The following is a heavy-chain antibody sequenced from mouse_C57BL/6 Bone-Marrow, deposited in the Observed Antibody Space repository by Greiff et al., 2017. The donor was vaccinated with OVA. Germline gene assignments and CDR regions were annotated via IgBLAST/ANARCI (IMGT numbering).Heavy chain of an antibody. V-gene: IGHV1-52*01. D-gene: IGHD2-4*01. Sequence: QVQLQQPGAELVRPGSSVKLSCKASGYTFTSYWMHWVKQRPIQGLEWIGNIDPSDSETHYNQKFKDKATLTVDKSSSTAYMQLSSLTSEDSAVYYGARRKEDDYDDEYALDYWGQGTTVTVSS. J-gene: IGHJ4*01. CDR1: GYTFTSYW. CDR2: IDPSDSET. CDR3: ARRKEDDYDDEYALDY.